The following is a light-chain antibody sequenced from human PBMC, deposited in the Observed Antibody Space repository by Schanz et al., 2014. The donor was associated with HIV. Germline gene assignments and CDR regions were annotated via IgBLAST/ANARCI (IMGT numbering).Light chain of an antibody. CDR3: QQYGSSPRT. CDR1: QSVRTN. CDR2: GAS. J-gene: IGKJ4*01. Sequence: EVVMTQSPATLSVSPGERVTLSCRADQSVRTNLAWFQQRPGQAPRLLIYGASSRATGIPDRFSGSGSGTDFTLTISRLEPEDFAVYYCQQYGSSPRTFGGGTKVEIK. V-gene: IGKV3-20*01.